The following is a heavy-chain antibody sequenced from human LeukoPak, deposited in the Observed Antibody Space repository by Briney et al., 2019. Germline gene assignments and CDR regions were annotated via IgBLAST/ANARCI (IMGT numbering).Heavy chain of an antibody. V-gene: IGHV3-23*01. CDR1: GFSFSSYA. CDR2: ISGSDGST. CDR3: AKDGGQGADY. D-gene: IGHD3-16*01. J-gene: IGHJ4*02. Sequence: GGSLRLSCAASGFSFSSYAMSWVRQAPGKGLEWVSGISGSDGSTYYADSVKGRFAISRDNSKNTLYLQMNSLRAEDMAVYYCAKDGGQGADYWGQGTLVTVSS.